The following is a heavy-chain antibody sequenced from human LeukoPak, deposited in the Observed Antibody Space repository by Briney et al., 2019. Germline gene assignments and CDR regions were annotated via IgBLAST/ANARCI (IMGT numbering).Heavy chain of an antibody. CDR1: GFTFTNYW. J-gene: IGHJ5*02. CDR2: ISPRGDSA. D-gene: IGHD2/OR15-2a*01. V-gene: IGHV1-46*01. CDR3: ARDNSVSDEAWWLDP. Sequence: GASVKVPCKAFGFTFTNYWMHWVRQAPGQGLEWMGVISPRGDSASYAQKFQGRLIMTRDTSTTTLYMDLSSLRSDDTAVYYCARDNSVSDEAWWLDPWGQGTLVTVSS.